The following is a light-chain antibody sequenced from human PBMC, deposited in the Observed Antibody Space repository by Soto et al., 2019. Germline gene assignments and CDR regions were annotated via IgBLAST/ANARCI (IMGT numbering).Light chain of an antibody. CDR3: AAWDDRLRAPV. J-gene: IGLJ2*01. CDR2: DNG. Sequence: QSVLTQPPSTSGTPGQKGIISCSGSDSNIGRNSVNWYRQLPGTAPKLLMFDNGKRPSGVPNRVSGSKSGTSASLAISGLQSEDEADYYCAAWDDRLRAPVFGGGTKLTVL. CDR1: DSNIGRNS. V-gene: IGLV1-44*01.